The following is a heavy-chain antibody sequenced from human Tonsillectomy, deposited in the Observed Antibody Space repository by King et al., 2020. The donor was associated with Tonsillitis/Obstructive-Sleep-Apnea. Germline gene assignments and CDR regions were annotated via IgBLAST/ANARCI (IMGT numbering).Heavy chain of an antibody. V-gene: IGHV4-39*01. CDR3: ERQTQWPEVYHYYYMDV. D-gene: IGHD6-19*01. J-gene: IGHJ6*03. Sequence: QLQESGPGLVKPSETLSLTCTVSGASIRSSSYYWGWIRQPTGKGLEWIGSIYYSGTNYYNPSTESRVTISVDTSKNQFSLRLRSVTAADTAVYYCERQTQWPEVYHYYYMDVWGKGTTVTVSS. CDR2: IYYSGTN. CDR1: GASIRSSSYY.